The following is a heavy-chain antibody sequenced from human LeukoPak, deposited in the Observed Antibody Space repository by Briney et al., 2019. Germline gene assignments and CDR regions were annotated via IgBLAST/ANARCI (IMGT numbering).Heavy chain of an antibody. CDR1: GFTFSSYA. CDR2: ISFSKSTT. V-gene: IGHV3-23*01. Sequence: GGSLTLSCAASGFTFSSYAMSWVRQAPGKGLEWVSAISFSKSTTYYADSVRGRFTISRDNSKGTLYLQMNSLRAEDTAIYYCAKPAHPELRDCWFDPWGQGTLVTVSS. D-gene: IGHD3-10*01. CDR3: AKPAHPELRDCWFDP. J-gene: IGHJ5*02.